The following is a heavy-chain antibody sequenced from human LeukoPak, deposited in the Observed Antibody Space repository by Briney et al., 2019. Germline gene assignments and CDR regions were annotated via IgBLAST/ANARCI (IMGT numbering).Heavy chain of an antibody. CDR2: IYYSGST. Sequence: SETLSLTCTVSGGSISSGGYYWSWIRQHPGKGLEWIGYIYYSGSTYYNPSLKSRVTISVDPSKNQFSLKVASVTAADTAVYYCASSDVPAARGNSRFDPWGQGILVTVSS. D-gene: IGHD2-2*01. CDR1: GGSISSGGYY. J-gene: IGHJ5*02. V-gene: IGHV4-31*03. CDR3: ASSDVPAARGNSRFDP.